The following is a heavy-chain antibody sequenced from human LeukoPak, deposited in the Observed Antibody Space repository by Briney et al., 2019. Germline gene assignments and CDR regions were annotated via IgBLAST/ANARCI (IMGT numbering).Heavy chain of an antibody. J-gene: IGHJ4*02. Sequence: PGGSLRLSCAASGFTFSSYAMSWVRQAPGKGLEWVSAISGSGGSTYYADSVKGRFTISRDNSKNTLYLQVNSLRAEDTAVYYCARIDWGGYHFDYWGQGTLVTVSS. D-gene: IGHD7-27*01. V-gene: IGHV3-23*01. CDR1: GFTFSSYA. CDR3: ARIDWGGYHFDY. CDR2: ISGSGGST.